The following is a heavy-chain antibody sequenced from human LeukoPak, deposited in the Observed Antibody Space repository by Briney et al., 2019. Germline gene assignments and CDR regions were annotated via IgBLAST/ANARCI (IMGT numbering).Heavy chain of an antibody. D-gene: IGHD2-2*01. CDR1: GFTFDDYA. CDR3: AAQPSRYCTSTSCFAAYYFDY. Sequence: GRSLRLSCAASGFTFDDYAMHWVRQAPGKGLEWVSGLSWNSASIGYAGSVKGRFTISRDNAKNSLYLQMNSLSAEDTALYYCAAQPSRYCTSTSCFAAYYFDYWGQGTLVTVSS. CDR2: LSWNSASI. V-gene: IGHV3-9*01. J-gene: IGHJ4*02.